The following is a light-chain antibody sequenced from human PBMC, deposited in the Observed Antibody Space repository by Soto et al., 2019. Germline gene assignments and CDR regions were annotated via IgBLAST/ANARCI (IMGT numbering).Light chain of an antibody. Sequence: EIVLTQSPATLSLSPGERATLSCRASQSVSSYVAWYQQKPGQAPRLLIYDASNRATGIPARFSGSGSGTDFTLTISSLEPEDVSVYYCQQRSNWPITFGQGTRLEIK. CDR2: DAS. J-gene: IGKJ5*01. V-gene: IGKV3-11*01. CDR1: QSVSSY. CDR3: QQRSNWPIT.